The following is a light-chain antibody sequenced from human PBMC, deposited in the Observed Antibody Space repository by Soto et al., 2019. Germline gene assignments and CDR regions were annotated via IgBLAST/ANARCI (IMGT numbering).Light chain of an antibody. Sequence: QSVLTQPASVSGSPGQSITISCTGTSSDLGGYNFVSWYQQHPGKAPKLMIYDATNRPSGVSHRFSGSNSGNTASLTISGLQAEDEADYYCSSYTSSTTDVVFGGGTQLTVL. V-gene: IGLV2-14*01. J-gene: IGLJ2*01. CDR2: DAT. CDR3: SSYTSSTTDVV. CDR1: SSDLGGYNF.